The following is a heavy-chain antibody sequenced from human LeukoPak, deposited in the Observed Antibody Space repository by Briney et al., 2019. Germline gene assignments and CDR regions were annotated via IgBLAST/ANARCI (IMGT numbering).Heavy chain of an antibody. CDR2: IYYSGST. CDR1: GGSISSYY. Sequence: PSETLSLTCTVSGGSISSYYWSWIRQPPGKGLEWIGYIYYSGSTNYNPSLKSRVTISVDTSKNQFSLKLSSVTAADTAVYYCARGPDYYDSSGYFRRWGQGTLVTVSS. D-gene: IGHD3-22*01. CDR3: ARGPDYYDSSGYFRR. J-gene: IGHJ4*02. V-gene: IGHV4-59*01.